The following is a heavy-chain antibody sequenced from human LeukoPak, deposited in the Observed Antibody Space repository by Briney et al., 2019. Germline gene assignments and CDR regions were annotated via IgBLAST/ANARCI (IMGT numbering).Heavy chain of an antibody. Sequence: GGSLRLSCAASGFTFSSYAMHWVRQAPGKGLEWVAVISYDGSNKYYADSVKGRFTISRDNSKNTLYLQMNSLRAEDTAVYFCARHYGSGSSYTPFDSWGQGTLVTVSS. V-gene: IGHV3-30-3*01. CDR3: ARHYGSGSSYTPFDS. D-gene: IGHD3-10*01. CDR1: GFTFSSYA. CDR2: ISYDGSNK. J-gene: IGHJ4*02.